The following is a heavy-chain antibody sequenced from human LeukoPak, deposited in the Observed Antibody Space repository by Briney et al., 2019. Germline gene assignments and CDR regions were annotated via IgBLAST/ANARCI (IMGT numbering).Heavy chain of an antibody. V-gene: IGHV1-46*01. D-gene: IGHD3-10*01. CDR2: INPSGGST. CDR1: GYTFTSYY. CDR3: ARGLAVRGVNYYYYYMDV. Sequence: ASVKVSCKASGYTFTSYYMHWVRQAPGQGLEWMGIINPSGGSTSYAQKFQGRVTMTRDMSTSTVYMELSSLRSEDTAVYYCARGLAVRGVNYYYYYMDVWGKGTTVTVSS. J-gene: IGHJ6*03.